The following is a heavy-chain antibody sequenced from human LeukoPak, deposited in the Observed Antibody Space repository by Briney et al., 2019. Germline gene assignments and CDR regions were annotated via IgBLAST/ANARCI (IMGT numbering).Heavy chain of an antibody. J-gene: IGHJ4*02. CDR2: INPDGNKK. Sequence: PGGSLRLSCAASGFTFSSYAMHWVRQAPGKGLEWVASINPDGNKKYSADSVKGRFTISRDSAENSLYLQMNSLRVEDTAFYYCARDLAYSRLDYWGQGMLVTVSS. D-gene: IGHD5-18*01. CDR3: ARDLAYSRLDY. CDR1: GFTFSSYA. V-gene: IGHV3-7*01.